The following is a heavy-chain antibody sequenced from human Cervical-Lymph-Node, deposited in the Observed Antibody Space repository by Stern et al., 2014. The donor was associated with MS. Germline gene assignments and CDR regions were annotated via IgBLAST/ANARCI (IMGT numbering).Heavy chain of an antibody. CDR1: GGTFSSYA. CDR2: FIPIFGTA. V-gene: IGHV1-69*01. CDR3: ARDLPYSSGFSLGGFDP. J-gene: IGHJ5*02. D-gene: IGHD6-19*01. Sequence: QVQLVQSGAEVKKPGSSVKVSCKASGGTFSSYAISWVRQAPGQGLEWMGGFIPIFGTANYAQKFQGRVTITADESTSTAYMELSSLRSEDTAVYYCARDLPYSSGFSLGGFDPWGQGTLVTVSS.